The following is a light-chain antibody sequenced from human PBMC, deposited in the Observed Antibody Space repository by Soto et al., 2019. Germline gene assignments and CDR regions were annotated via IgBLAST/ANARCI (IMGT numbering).Light chain of an antibody. CDR2: AAS. Sequence: DIQLTQSPSFLSASVGDRVTITCRASQGISTYLAWYHPKPGKAPKVLIYAASTLQSGVPSRFSGSGSGTEFTLTINSLQPEDSATYYCQQLNSYPLTFGGGTKVEI. CDR1: QGISTY. V-gene: IGKV1-9*01. CDR3: QQLNSYPLT. J-gene: IGKJ4*01.